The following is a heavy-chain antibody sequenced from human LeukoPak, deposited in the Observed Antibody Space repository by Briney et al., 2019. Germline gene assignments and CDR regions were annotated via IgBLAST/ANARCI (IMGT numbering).Heavy chain of an antibody. D-gene: IGHD1-14*01. J-gene: IGHJ6*03. CDR3: ARVPENHYALLWFDYYYTDV. CDR2: ISAYNGNT. V-gene: IGHV1-18*01. Sequence: GASVKVSCKASGYTFTSYGISWVRQAPGQGLEWMGWISAYNGNTNYAQKLQGRVTMTTDTSTSTAYMELRSLRSDDTAVYYCARVPENHYALLWFDYYYTDVWGKGTTVTVSS. CDR1: GYTFTSYG.